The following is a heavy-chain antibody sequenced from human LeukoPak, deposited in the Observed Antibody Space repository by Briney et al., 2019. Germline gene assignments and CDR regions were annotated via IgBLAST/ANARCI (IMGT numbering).Heavy chain of an antibody. J-gene: IGHJ5*02. Sequence: SETLSLTCAVSGGSISSGGYSWSWIRQPPGKGLEWIGYIYHSGSTYYNPSLKSRVTISVDRSKNQFSLKLSSVTAADTAVYYCARGGYSGYDWGLFSDWFDPWGQGTLVTVSS. V-gene: IGHV4-30-2*01. CDR3: ARGGYSGYDWGLFSDWFDP. CDR2: IYHSGST. CDR1: GGSISSGGYS. D-gene: IGHD5-12*01.